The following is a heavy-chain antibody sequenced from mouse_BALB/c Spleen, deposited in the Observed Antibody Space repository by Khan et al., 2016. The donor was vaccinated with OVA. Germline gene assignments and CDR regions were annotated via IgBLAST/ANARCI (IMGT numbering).Heavy chain of an antibody. CDR2: ISGDSSTI. D-gene: IGHD1-1*01. CDR3: ARSYFYGYYFDQ. V-gene: IGHV5-17*02. CDR1: GFTFSSFG. J-gene: IGHJ2*01. Sequence: EVELVESGGGLVQPGGSRKLSCVASGFTFSSFGMDWVRQAPEKGLEWVAYISGDSSTIYYTDTVKGRFTISRDNPKNTLFLQMTSLRSEDMAMYYCARSYFYGYYFDQWGQGTTLTVSS.